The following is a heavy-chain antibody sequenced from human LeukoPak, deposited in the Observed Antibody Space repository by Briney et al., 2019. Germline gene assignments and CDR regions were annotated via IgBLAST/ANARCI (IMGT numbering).Heavy chain of an antibody. D-gene: IGHD2-8*01. CDR1: GFTFSSYS. CDR3: ARDLRAGGTWSYGVYFDL. Sequence: GGSLRLSCAASGFTFSSYSMNWVRQAPGKGLEWVSSISSSSSYIYYADSVKGRFTISRDNAKNSLYLQMNSLRAEDTAVYYCARDLRAGGTWSYGVYFDLWGQGTLVTVSS. CDR2: ISSSSSYI. V-gene: IGHV3-21*01. J-gene: IGHJ5*02.